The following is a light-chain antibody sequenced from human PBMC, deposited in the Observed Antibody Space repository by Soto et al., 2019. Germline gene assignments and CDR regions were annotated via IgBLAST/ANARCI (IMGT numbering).Light chain of an antibody. CDR3: VSYTSSTTYV. J-gene: IGLJ1*01. CDR2: DVA. Sequence: QSVLTQPASVSDSPGQSITISCTGTSSDVGGSNFVSWYQQHPGKPPKLTIYDVANRPSEVSNRFSGSKSGSTASLIISRLQTEDETDYYCVSYTSSTTYVFGPGTKLTVL. CDR1: SSDVGGSNF. V-gene: IGLV2-14*03.